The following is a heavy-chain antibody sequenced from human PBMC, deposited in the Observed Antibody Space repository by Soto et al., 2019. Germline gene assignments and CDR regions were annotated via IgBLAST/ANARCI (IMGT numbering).Heavy chain of an antibody. CDR1: GFTFSSYW. Sequence: EVQLVESGGGFVQPGGSLRLSCAASGFTFSSYWMHWVRQAPGKGLVWVSRINGDGSDTYYADSVKGRFTISRDNSKNTLYLQMSSLRAEDSAVYFCARGSRDSYPGSRIFDLWGRGTRVTVSS. CDR2: INGDGSDT. V-gene: IGHV3-74*01. CDR3: ARGSRDSYPGSRIFDL. D-gene: IGHD3-10*01. J-gene: IGHJ4*02.